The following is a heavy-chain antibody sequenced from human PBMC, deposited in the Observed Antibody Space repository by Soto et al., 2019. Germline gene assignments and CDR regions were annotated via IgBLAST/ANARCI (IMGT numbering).Heavy chain of an antibody. J-gene: IGHJ4*02. Sequence: SETLSLTCAVYGGSFSGYYWSWIRQPPGKGLEWIGEINHSGSTNYNPSLKSRVTISVDTSKNQFSLKLSSVTAADTAVYYCARRARFRGSHFDYWGQGTLVTVSS. CDR3: ARRARFRGSHFDY. CDR1: GGSFSGYY. CDR2: INHSGST. V-gene: IGHV4-34*01. D-gene: IGHD1-26*01.